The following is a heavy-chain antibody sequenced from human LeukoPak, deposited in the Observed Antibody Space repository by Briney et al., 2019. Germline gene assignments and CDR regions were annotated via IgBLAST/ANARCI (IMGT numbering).Heavy chain of an antibody. Sequence: GGSLRLSCAPSGFTLITNDMTWVRQAPGKGLEWVSVLYSDGNTKYADSVQGRFTTSRDNSKNSLYLEMKSLSPDDTAVYYCARGVEPLAANTLAYWGQGTLVTVSS. V-gene: IGHV3-53*01. D-gene: IGHD1-14*01. CDR3: ARGVEPLAANTLAY. J-gene: IGHJ4*02. CDR1: GFTLITND. CDR2: LYSDGNT.